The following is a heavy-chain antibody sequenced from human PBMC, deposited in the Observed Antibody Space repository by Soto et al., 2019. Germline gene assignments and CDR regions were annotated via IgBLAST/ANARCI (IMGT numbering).Heavy chain of an antibody. CDR3: ARGGPGHDAFDI. V-gene: IGHV3-33*01. J-gene: IGHJ3*02. Sequence: XGCLGLSCAASGFTVSSYGMHWVRQAPGKGLEWVAVIWYDGSNKYYADSVKGRFTISRDNSKNTLYLQMNSLRAEDTAVYYCARGGPGHDAFDIWGQGTMVTVSS. CDR2: IWYDGSNK. CDR1: GFTVSSYG.